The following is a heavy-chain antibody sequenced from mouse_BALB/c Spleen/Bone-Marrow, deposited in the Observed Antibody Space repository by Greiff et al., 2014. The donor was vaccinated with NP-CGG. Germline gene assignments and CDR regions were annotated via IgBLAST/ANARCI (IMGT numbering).Heavy chain of an antibody. V-gene: IGHV1S81*02. CDR1: GYTFTSYW. Sequence: QVQLQQSGAELVKPGASVKLSCKASGYTFTSYWMHWVKQRPGQGLEWIGEINPSNGRTNYNEKFKSKATLTVDKSSSTAYMQLSSLTSEGSAVYYCAGPFDYWGQGTTLTVSS. CDR3: AGPFDY. CDR2: INPSNGRT. J-gene: IGHJ2*01.